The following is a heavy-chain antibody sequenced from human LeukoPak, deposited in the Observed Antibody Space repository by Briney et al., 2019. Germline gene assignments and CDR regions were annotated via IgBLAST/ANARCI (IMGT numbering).Heavy chain of an antibody. V-gene: IGHV3-30*18. D-gene: IGHD6-13*01. CDR1: GFTFRTYG. Sequence: PGGSLRLSCAASGFTFRTYGMHWVRQAPGKGLEWVAVISYEGSNTYYADSVKGRFTISRDNSKNTLYLQMESLRAEDPAVYYCAKEGDLSSSWYLSNYFDYWGQGTLVTVSS. CDR2: ISYEGSNT. CDR3: AKEGDLSSSWYLSNYFDY. J-gene: IGHJ4*02.